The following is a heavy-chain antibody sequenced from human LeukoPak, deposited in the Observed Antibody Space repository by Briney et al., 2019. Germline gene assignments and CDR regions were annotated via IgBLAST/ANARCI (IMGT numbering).Heavy chain of an antibody. CDR3: ARDRAVATIGGVDY. J-gene: IGHJ4*02. CDR1: GYTFTSYG. D-gene: IGHD5-12*01. V-gene: IGHV1-18*01. CDR2: ISAYNGNT. Sequence: ASVKVSCKASGYTFTSYGLSWVRQAPGQGLEWMGWISAYNGNTNYAQKFQGRVTMTRDRSISTAYMELSSMRSDDTAVYYCARDRAVATIGGVDYWGQGTLVTVSS.